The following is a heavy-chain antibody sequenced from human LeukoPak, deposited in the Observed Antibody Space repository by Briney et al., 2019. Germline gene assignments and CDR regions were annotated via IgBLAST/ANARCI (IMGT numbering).Heavy chain of an antibody. D-gene: IGHD3-16*01. J-gene: IGHJ6*03. Sequence: GGSLRLSCAASGFTFSDYYMSWIRQAPGKGLECVSYISSSGSTIYYADSVKGRFTISRDNAKNSLYLQMNSLRAEDTAVYYCARVGVGLYYYYYYMDVWGKGTTVTVSS. CDR2: ISSSGSTI. CDR3: ARVGVGLYYYYYYMDV. V-gene: IGHV3-11*04. CDR1: GFTFSDYY.